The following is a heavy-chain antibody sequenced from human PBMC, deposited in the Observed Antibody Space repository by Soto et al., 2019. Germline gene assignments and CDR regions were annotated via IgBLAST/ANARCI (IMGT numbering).Heavy chain of an antibody. V-gene: IGHV1-46*01. J-gene: IGHJ5*02. D-gene: IGHD2-2*02. Sequence: ASVKVSCKASGYTFTSYYMHWVRQAPGQGLEWMGIINPSGGSTSYAQKFQGRVTMTRDTSTSTVYMELSSLRSEDTAVYYCARDLADCSSTSCYRGYWFDPWGQGTLVTVSS. CDR3: ARDLADCSSTSCYRGYWFDP. CDR1: GYTFTSYY. CDR2: INPSGGST.